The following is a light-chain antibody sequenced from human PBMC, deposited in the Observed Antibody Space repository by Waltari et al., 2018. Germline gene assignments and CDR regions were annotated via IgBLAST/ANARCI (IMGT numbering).Light chain of an antibody. CDR2: KAS. V-gene: IGKV1-5*03. CDR1: QSISNS. J-gene: IGKJ1*01. CDR3: QQYNNYRT. Sequence: DVHMTQSPSTLSASVGDRFTITCRASQSISNSLAWYQQKPGKAPKLLIYKASSLESGVPSRFSGSGSGTEFTLTISSLQPDDFATYYCQQYNNYRTFGQGTKVEIK.